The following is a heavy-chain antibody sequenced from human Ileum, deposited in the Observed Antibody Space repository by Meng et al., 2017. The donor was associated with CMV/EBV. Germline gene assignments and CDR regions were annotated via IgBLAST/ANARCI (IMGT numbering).Heavy chain of an antibody. CDR1: GYTLSNYR. J-gene: IGHJ4*02. Sequence: QVHLVQSGAEGKKPGASVKVSCKASGYTLSNYRMHWLRQAPGQGLEWMGVINPTNGGTDYAQQFQGRVTMTTDTSTNTVYLELSSLTSDDTAVYYCARVLVAGRAEYHYWGQGTLVTVSS. V-gene: IGHV1-46*01. D-gene: IGHD6-19*01. CDR3: ARVLVAGRAEYHY. CDR2: INPTNGGT.